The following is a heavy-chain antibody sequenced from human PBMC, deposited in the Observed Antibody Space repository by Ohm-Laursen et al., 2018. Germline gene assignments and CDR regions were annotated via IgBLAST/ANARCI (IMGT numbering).Heavy chain of an antibody. CDR2: IKEDGSTK. D-gene: IGHD3-22*01. J-gene: IGHJ4*02. CDR1: GFTFSNYW. Sequence: GSLRLSCSASGFTFSNYWMSWVRQAPGKGLEWVANIKEDGSTKYYLDSVKGRFTISRENAENSLYLQMNSLRVEDTAVYYCGRIGYKSSAFDYWGQGTLVTVPS. V-gene: IGHV3-7*01. CDR3: GRIGYKSSAFDY.